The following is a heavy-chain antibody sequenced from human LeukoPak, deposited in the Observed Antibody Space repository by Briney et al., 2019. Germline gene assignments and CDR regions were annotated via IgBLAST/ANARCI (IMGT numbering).Heavy chain of an antibody. D-gene: IGHD6-19*01. J-gene: IGHJ4*02. CDR2: ISGSGGST. CDR3: AKVPTWRWYSSGCIDY. Sequence: GSLRLSCAASGFTFSSYAMSWVRQAPGKGLEWVSAISGSGGSTYFADSMKGRFTITRNNSKNTLYLQMNSLRAEDTAVYYCAKVPTWRWYSSGCIDYWGQGTLVTVSS. V-gene: IGHV3-23*01. CDR1: GFTFSSYA.